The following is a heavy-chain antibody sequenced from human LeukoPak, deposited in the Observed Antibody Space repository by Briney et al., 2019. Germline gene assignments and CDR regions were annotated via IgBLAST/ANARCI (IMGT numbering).Heavy chain of an antibody. Sequence: PSETLSLTCTVSGGSFSGYYWSWIRQPPGKGLEWIGYIYYSGSTNYNPSLKSRVTISVDTSKNQFSLKLSSVTAADTAVYYCARHRLQQPLRDPWGQGTLVTVSS. J-gene: IGHJ5*02. CDR2: IYYSGST. D-gene: IGHD6-13*01. V-gene: IGHV4-59*08. CDR3: ARHRLQQPLRDP. CDR1: GGSFSGYY.